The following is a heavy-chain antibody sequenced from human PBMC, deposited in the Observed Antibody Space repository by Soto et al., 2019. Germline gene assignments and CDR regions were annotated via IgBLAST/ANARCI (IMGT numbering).Heavy chain of an antibody. CDR2: IYYSGST. CDR3: AREGYSYGYNWFDP. V-gene: IGHV4-31*03. Sequence: PSETLSLTCTVSGGSISSGGYYWSWIRQHPGKGLEWIGYIYYSGSTYYNPSLKSRVTISVDTSKNQFSLKLSSVTAADTAVYYCAREGYSYGYNWFDPWGPGTLVTVSS. J-gene: IGHJ5*02. CDR1: GGSISSGGYY. D-gene: IGHD5-18*01.